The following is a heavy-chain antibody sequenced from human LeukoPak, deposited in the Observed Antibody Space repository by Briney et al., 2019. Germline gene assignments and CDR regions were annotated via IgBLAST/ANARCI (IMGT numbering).Heavy chain of an antibody. CDR3: AKDLHYDSTRYFDY. D-gene: IGHD3-3*01. Sequence: GGSLRLSCAASGFIFGSYAMSWVRQAPGKGLEWVSAISGSGGSTYYADSVKGRFTISRDNSKNTLYLQMNSLRAEDTAVYYCAKDLHYDSTRYFDYWGQGTLVTVSS. J-gene: IGHJ4*02. CDR2: ISGSGGST. CDR1: GFIFGSYA. V-gene: IGHV3-23*01.